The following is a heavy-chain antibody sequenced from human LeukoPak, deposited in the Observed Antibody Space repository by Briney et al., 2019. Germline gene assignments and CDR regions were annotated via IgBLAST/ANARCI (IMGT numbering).Heavy chain of an antibody. J-gene: IGHJ3*02. CDR2: ISYDGSNK. V-gene: IGHV3-30*04. CDR1: GFTFSSYA. D-gene: IGHD1-1*01. CDR3: ARDVQGGIPI. Sequence: PGGSLRLSCAASGFTFSSYAMHWVRQAPGKGLEWVAVISYDGSNKYYADSVKGRFTISRDNSKNTLYLQMNSLRAEDTAVYYCARDVQGGIPIWGQGTMVTVSS.